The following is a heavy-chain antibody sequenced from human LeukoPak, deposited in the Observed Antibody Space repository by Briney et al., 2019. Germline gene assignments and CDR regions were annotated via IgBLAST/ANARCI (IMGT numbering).Heavy chain of an antibody. V-gene: IGHV3-23*01. CDR2: INDRGTTT. D-gene: IGHD1-1*01. CDR1: GFTFNKTG. J-gene: IGHJ4*02. CDR3: AGNWK. Sequence: GGSLRLSCAGSGFTFNKTGMSWLRQAPGKGLEWVSDINDRGTTTYYADSVKGRFTISRDNSKNTLYLQMNSLRGEDTAVYYCAGNWKWGQGTLVTVSS.